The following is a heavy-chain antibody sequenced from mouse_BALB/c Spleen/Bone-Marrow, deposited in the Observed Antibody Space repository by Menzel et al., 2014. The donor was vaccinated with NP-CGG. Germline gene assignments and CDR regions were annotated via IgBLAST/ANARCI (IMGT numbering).Heavy chain of an antibody. CDR1: GYTFTSYY. V-gene: IGHV1-53*01. J-gene: IGHJ4*01. D-gene: IGHD1-1*01. CDR3: TRGRVDALDY. CDR2: INPSNGGT. Sequence: QVQLQQSGPDLVKPGASVKLSCKASGYTFTSYYMYWVKQRPGQGLEWFGEINPSNGGTNFNEKFKNKSTLTVDKSSSSSYMQHSILTSEDSAVYYCTRGRVDALDYWGQGTSVTVSS.